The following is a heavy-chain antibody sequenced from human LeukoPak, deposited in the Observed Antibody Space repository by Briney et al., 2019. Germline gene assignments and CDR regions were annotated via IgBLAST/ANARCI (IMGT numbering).Heavy chain of an antibody. J-gene: IGHJ4*02. D-gene: IGHD5-12*01. Sequence: SETLSLTCAVSGYSIISSSYYWGWIRQPPGKGLEWIGYIYHSGSTYYNPSLKSRVTISVDRSKNQFSLKLSSVTAADTAVYYCARGGGYDPPLFDYWGQGTLVTVSS. CDR1: GYSIISSSYY. V-gene: IGHV4-30-2*01. CDR2: IYHSGST. CDR3: ARGGGYDPPLFDY.